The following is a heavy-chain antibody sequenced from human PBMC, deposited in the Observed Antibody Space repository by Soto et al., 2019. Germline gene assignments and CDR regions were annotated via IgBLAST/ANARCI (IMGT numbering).Heavy chain of an antibody. CDR3: ARGQQVSTIRGVQGFDY. V-gene: IGHV3-53*02. CDR1: GFSISSNY. J-gene: IGHJ4*02. D-gene: IGHD3-10*01. CDR2: LYSRGTS. Sequence: EVQLVETGGGLIQPGGSLRLSCAASGFSISSNYMTWVRQAPGKGLEWVSLLYSRGTSYYADSVKGRFTISRDNSKNTLFLQMNRLKTEDTAVYYCARGQQVSTIRGVQGFDYWGQGTLVTVSS.